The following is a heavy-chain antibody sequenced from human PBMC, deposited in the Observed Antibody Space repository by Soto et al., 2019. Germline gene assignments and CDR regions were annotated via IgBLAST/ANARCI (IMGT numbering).Heavy chain of an antibody. V-gene: IGHV3-48*01. CDR1: GFTISSYS. Sequence: GGSLRLSCAASGFTISSYSMNWVRQAPGKGLEWVSYISSSSSTIYYADSVKGRFTISRDNAKNSLYLQMNSLRAEDTAVYYCASRKYSSGWPINDAFDIWGQGTMVPVSS. CDR3: ASRKYSSGWPINDAFDI. J-gene: IGHJ3*02. CDR2: ISSSSSTI. D-gene: IGHD6-19*01.